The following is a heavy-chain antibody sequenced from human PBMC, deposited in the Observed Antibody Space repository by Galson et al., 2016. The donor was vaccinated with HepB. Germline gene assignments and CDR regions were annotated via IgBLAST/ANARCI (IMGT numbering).Heavy chain of an antibody. CDR3: ARLFASGRKYDAFDI. CDR2: LSYSGSA. Sequence: SETLSLTCTVSGGSVTASPYYHAWIRQPPGKGLEWIGTLSYSGSAYYNPSLKSHFTISMGASRNQFSLQLTSVTAADTAVCYCARLFASGRKYDAFDIWGQGTVVTVSS. V-gene: IGHV4-39*01. J-gene: IGHJ3*02. D-gene: IGHD3-10*01. CDR1: GGSVTASPYY.